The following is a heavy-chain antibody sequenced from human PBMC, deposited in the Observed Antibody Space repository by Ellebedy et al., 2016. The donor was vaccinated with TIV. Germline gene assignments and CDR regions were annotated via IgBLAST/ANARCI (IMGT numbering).Heavy chain of an antibody. Sequence: GESLKISCAASGFTLDNYAMFWVRQAPGQGLEGVSGISGGVASIYYADSVKGRFTISRDISKNTLILQMDSLRVEDTAVYYCAKGSIPSTLTCLDYWGQGTLVTVSS. CDR2: ISGGVASI. D-gene: IGHD6-6*01. V-gene: IGHV3-23*01. CDR3: AKGSIPSTLTCLDY. CDR1: GFTLDNYA. J-gene: IGHJ4*02.